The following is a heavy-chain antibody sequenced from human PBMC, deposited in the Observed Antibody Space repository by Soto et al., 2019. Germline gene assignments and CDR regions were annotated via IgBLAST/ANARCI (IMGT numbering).Heavy chain of an antibody. CDR1: GGSISSGGYY. CDR3: ARAFWDYGDSIDY. D-gene: IGHD4-17*01. V-gene: IGHV4-30-4*08. J-gene: IGHJ4*02. Sequence: PSETLSLTCTVSGGSISSGGYYWSWIRQHPGKGLEWIGYIYYSGCTYYNPSLMIRVTISVDTSKNQFSLKLSSVTAADTAVYYCARAFWDYGDSIDYWGQGTLVTVSS. CDR2: IYYSGCT.